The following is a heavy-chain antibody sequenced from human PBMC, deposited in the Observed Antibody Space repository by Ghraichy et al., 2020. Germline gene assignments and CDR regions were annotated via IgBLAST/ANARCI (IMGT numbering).Heavy chain of an antibody. Sequence: SETLSLTCTVSGGSISSSSYYWGWIRQPPGKGLEWIGSIYYSGSTYYNPSLKSRVTISVDTSKNQFSLKLSSVTAADTAVYYCGGMAYCGGDWGCNWFDPWGQGTLVTVSS. J-gene: IGHJ5*02. D-gene: IGHD2-21*02. CDR3: GGMAYCGGDWGCNWFDP. CDR1: GGSISSSSYY. CDR2: IYYSGST. V-gene: IGHV4-39*01.